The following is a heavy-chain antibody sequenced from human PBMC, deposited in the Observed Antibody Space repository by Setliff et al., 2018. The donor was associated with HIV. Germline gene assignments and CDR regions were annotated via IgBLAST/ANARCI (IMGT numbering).Heavy chain of an antibody. D-gene: IGHD4-17*01. V-gene: IGHV3-11*06. J-gene: IGHJ4*02. CDR2: ISGGSTSHI. CDR3: ARAPRYGDVDY. CDR1: GFTFSDHY. Sequence: PGGSLRLSCAASGFTFSDHYMSWIRQAPGKGLEWVSYISGGSTSHIYYADSLQGRFTVSRDDAKNSMYLQMDSLRVDDSAIYYCARAPRYGDVDYWGQGTLVTVSS.